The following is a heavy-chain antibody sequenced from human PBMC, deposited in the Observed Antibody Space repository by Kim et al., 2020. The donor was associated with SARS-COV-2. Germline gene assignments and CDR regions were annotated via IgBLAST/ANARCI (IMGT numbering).Heavy chain of an antibody. J-gene: IGHJ4*02. CDR3: ARDDPSYCGGDCYSN. D-gene: IGHD2-21*02. V-gene: IGHV4-61*01. CDR1: GGSVSSGSYY. Sequence: SETLSLTCTVSGGSVSSGSYYWSWIRQPPGKGLEWIGYIYYSGSTNYNPSLKSRVTISVDTSKNQFSLKLSSVTAADTAVYYCARDDPSYCGGDCYSNWGQGTLVTVSP. CDR2: IYYSGST.